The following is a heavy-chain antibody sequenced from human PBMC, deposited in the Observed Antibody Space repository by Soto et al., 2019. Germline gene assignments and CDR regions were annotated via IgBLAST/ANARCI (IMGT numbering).Heavy chain of an antibody. CDR2: INPIGGST. J-gene: IGHJ4*02. CDR3: ARDRSVVVVTAMLDY. CDR1: GYTFTSYY. Sequence: QVQLVQSGAEVKKPGASVKVSCKASGYTFTSYYMHWVRQAPGQGLEWMGIINPIGGSTSYAQKFHGRITMTRDTFTSTVYMALSSLRSEDMAVYYCARDRSVVVVTAMLDYWGQGTMVTVSS. V-gene: IGHV1-46*01. D-gene: IGHD2-21*02.